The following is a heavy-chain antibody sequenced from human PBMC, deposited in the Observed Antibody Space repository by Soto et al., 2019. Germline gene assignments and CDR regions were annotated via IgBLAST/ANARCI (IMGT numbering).Heavy chain of an antibody. CDR1: GGSISSGGYY. Sequence: SETLSLTCTVSGGSISSGGYYWSWIRQHPGKGLEWIGYIYYSGSTYYNPSLKSRVTISVDTSKNQFSLKLSSVTAADTAVYYCARGIGYSSSSGWFDPWGQGTLVTVS. CDR3: ARGIGYSSSSGWFDP. V-gene: IGHV4-31*03. J-gene: IGHJ5*02. D-gene: IGHD6-6*01. CDR2: IYYSGST.